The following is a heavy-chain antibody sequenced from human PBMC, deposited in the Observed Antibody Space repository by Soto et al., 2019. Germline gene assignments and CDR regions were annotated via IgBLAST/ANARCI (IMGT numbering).Heavy chain of an antibody. D-gene: IGHD3-10*01. Sequence: QLQLQESGPGLVKPSETLSLTCTVSGGSISSSSYYWGWIRQPPGKGLEWIGSIYYSGSTYYNPSLKSRVTISVDTSKNQFSLKLSSVTAADAAVYYCARQGPPGAALDYWGQGTLVTVSS. V-gene: IGHV4-39*01. CDR3: ARQGPPGAALDY. CDR2: IYYSGST. CDR1: GGSISSSSYY. J-gene: IGHJ4*02.